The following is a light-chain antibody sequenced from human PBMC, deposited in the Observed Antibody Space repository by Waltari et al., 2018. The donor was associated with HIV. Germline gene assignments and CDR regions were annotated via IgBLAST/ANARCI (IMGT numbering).Light chain of an antibody. CDR2: AVN. CDR3: TLYTTSNTFV. CDR1: SSDVSNYNR. Sequence: QSALTQPPSVSGSPGQSVTISCTGTSSDVSNYNRVSWYQQPPGSAPRLILYAVNNRPSGVPHRFSGSKSGDTASLTISGLQAEDEADYFCTLYTTSNTFVFGGGTKVTVL. V-gene: IGLV2-18*01. J-gene: IGLJ2*01.